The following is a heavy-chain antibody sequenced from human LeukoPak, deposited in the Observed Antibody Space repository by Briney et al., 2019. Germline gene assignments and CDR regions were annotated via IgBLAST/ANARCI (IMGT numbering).Heavy chain of an antibody. Sequence: PSETLSLTCTVSGGSISSYYWSWIGQPPGKGLEWIWYIYYSGSTNYNPSLKSRVTISVDTSKNQFSLKLSSVTAADTAVYYCARGGQYRIAGPFDYWGQGTLVTVSS. CDR3: ARGGQYRIAGPFDY. V-gene: IGHV4-59*01. D-gene: IGHD6-13*01. CDR2: IYYSGST. CDR1: GGSISSYY. J-gene: IGHJ4*02.